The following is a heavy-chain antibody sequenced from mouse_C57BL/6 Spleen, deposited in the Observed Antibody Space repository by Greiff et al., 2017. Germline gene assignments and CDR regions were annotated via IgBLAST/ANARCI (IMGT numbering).Heavy chain of an antibody. V-gene: IGHV1-55*01. CDR2: IYPGSGST. CDR3: ARDYYGSSYWYFDV. CDR1: GYTFTSYW. Sequence: VQLQQPGAELVKPGASVKMSCKASGYTFTSYWITWVKQRPGQGLEWIGDIYPGSGSTNYNEKFKSKATLTVDTSSSTAYMQLSRLTSEDSAVYYCARDYYGSSYWYFDVWGTGTTVTVSS. J-gene: IGHJ1*03. D-gene: IGHD1-1*01.